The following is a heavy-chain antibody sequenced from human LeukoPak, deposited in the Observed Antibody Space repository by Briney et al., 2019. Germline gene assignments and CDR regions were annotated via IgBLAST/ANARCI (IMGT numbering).Heavy chain of an antibody. Sequence: GGSLRLSCAASEFTFSSYAMRWVRQAPGKGLEYVSAISSNGGSTYYANSVKGRFTISRDNSKNTLYLQMGSLRAEDMAVYYCARGITMIVAPDYWGQGTLVTVSS. V-gene: IGHV3-64*01. J-gene: IGHJ4*02. D-gene: IGHD3-22*01. CDR1: EFTFSSYA. CDR3: ARGITMIVAPDY. CDR2: ISSNGGST.